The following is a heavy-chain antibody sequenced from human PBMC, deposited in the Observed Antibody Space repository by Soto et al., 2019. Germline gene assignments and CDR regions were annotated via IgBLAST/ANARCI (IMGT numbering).Heavy chain of an antibody. Sequence: PSETLSLTCTVSGGSISSIGYYWGWIRQPPGKGLEWIGSIYYSGSTSYNPSLKSRVTMSVDTSKNQLSLKLSSVTAADTAVYYCARLHCNSPNCVPLDPWGQGTLVTVSS. CDR1: GGSISSIGYY. V-gene: IGHV4-39*01. CDR3: ARLHCNSPNCVPLDP. D-gene: IGHD2-2*01. J-gene: IGHJ5*02. CDR2: IYYSGST.